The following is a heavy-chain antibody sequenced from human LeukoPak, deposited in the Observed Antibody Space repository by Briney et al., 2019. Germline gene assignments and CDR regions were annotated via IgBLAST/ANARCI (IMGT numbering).Heavy chain of an antibody. D-gene: IGHD1-26*01. CDR3: ATVSELLIAEYFQH. CDR1: GYTFTDYY. Sequence: GASVKISCKVSGYTFTDYYMHWVQQAPGKGLEWMGLVDPEDGETIYAEKFQGRVTMTADTSTDTAYMELSSLRSEDTAVYYCATVSELLIAEYFQHWDQGTLVTVSS. CDR2: VDPEDGET. J-gene: IGHJ1*01. V-gene: IGHV1-69-2*01.